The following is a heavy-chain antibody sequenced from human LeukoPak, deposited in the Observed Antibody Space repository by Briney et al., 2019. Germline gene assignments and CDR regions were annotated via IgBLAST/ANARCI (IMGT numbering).Heavy chain of an antibody. J-gene: IGHJ6*02. CDR1: GFAFSTYS. V-gene: IGHV3-48*04. CDR2: LSSSSSTI. Sequence: GGSLRLSCAASGFAFSTYSMNWVRQAPGKGLEWVSFLSSSSSTIYCADSVKGRFTISRDNARNSLFLQMYSLTAEDTAIYYCARSLISAVIGMDVWGQGTAVTVSS. D-gene: IGHD3-3*01. CDR3: ARSLISAVIGMDV.